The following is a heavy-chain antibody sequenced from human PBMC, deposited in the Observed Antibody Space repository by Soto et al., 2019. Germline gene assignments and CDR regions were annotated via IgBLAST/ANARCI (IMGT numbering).Heavy chain of an antibody. CDR1: GGTFSSYA. D-gene: IGHD5-18*01. Sequence: GASVKVSCKASGGTFSSYAISWVRQAPGQGLEWMGGIIPIFGTANYAQKFQGRVTITADESTSTAYMELSSLRSEDTAVYYCATRGGDTAMVFYKKWGYYGMDVWGQGTTVTVSS. V-gene: IGHV1-69*13. J-gene: IGHJ6*02. CDR2: IIPIFGTA. CDR3: ATRGGDTAMVFYKKWGYYGMDV.